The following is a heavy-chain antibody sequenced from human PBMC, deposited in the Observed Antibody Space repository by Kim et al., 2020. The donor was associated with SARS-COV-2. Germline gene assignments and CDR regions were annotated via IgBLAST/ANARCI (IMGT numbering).Heavy chain of an antibody. CDR1: GFTFSSYD. D-gene: IGHD7-27*01. J-gene: IGHJ6*02. V-gene: IGHV3-13*01. Sequence: GGSLRLSCAASGFTFSSYDMHWVRQATGKGLEWVSAIGTAGDTYYQDSVKGRFTISRENAKNSLYLQMNSLRAGDTAVYYCARASGVLYYCLAIDVWGQGTALSVS. CDR2: IGTAGDT. CDR3: ARASGVLYYCLAIDV.